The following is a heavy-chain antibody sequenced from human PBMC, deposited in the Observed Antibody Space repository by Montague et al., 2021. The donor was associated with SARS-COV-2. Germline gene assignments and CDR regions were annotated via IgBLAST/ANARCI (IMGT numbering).Heavy chain of an antibody. CDR1: GFTFSTYA. CDR2: IYGDGRGT. CDR3: AKHTEYDLAELLSPLDH. V-gene: IGHV3-23*03. Sequence: SLRLSCAASGFTFSTYAMSWVRQAPGKGLEWVSVIYGDGRGTYYAESVKGRSTISRDNSKSTLYLQMNSLRADDTAVYYRAKHTEYDLAELLSPLDHWGQGTLVTVSS. J-gene: IGHJ4*02. D-gene: IGHD3-10*01.